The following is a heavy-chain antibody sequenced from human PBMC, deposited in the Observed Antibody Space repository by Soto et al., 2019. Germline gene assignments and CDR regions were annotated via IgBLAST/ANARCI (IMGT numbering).Heavy chain of an antibody. CDR3: AEEINRAANYYYYGMDV. Sequence: SVKVSCKASGGTFSSYAISWVRQAPGQGLEWMGGIIPIFGTANYAQKFQGRVTITADESTSTAYMELSSLRSEDTAVYYCAEEINRAANYYYYGMDVWGQGTTVTVSS. CDR2: IIPIFGTA. CDR1: GGTFSSYA. J-gene: IGHJ6*02. V-gene: IGHV1-69*13. D-gene: IGHD2-15*01.